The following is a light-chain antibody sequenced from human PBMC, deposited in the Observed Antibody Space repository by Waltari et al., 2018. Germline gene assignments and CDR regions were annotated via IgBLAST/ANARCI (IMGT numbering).Light chain of an antibody. CDR1: GSNIGRLY. CDR3: QAWDHSLTAVL. J-gene: IGLJ2*01. V-gene: IGLV1-51*01. CDR2: DNT. Sequence: QSVFTHPPSVSAAPGHMVTIPRSGSGSNIGRLYVSWYQQFPGTAPKLHLYDNTERPSGIPDRFSASKSGTSATLAITGLQTGDEADYYCQAWDHSLTAVLFGGGTKVAVL.